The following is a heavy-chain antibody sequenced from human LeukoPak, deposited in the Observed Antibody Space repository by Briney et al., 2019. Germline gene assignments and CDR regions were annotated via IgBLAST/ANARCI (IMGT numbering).Heavy chain of an antibody. D-gene: IGHD3-22*01. CDR3: ARGRGIYYDSSGYYYLDY. V-gene: IGHV3-74*01. CDR2: INTDGSST. J-gene: IGHJ4*02. Sequence: SGGSLRLSCAASGFTFSTYAMSWVRQAPGKGRVWVSRINTDGSSTSYADSVKGRFTISRDNAKNTLYLQMNSLRADEDTAVYYCARGRGIYYDSSGYYYLDYWGQGTLVTVSS. CDR1: GFTFSTYA.